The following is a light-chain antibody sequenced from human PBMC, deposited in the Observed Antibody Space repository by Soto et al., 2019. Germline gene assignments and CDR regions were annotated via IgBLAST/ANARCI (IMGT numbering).Light chain of an antibody. J-gene: IGKJ4*01. Sequence: DIQMTQSPSSLSASVGDRVTITCRASQTISSYLNWYQQRPGKAPKLLIYAASSLQSGVPSRFRGSGSGTDLSLTISDLQPEDFASYYCQQSFSNPLTFGGGTKVEIK. CDR1: QTISSY. V-gene: IGKV1-39*01. CDR3: QQSFSNPLT. CDR2: AAS.